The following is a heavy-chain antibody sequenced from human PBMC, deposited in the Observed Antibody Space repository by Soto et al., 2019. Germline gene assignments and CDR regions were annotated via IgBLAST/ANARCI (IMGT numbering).Heavy chain of an antibody. CDR3: AKVYYSGLHGDYGFWDY. J-gene: IGHJ4*02. D-gene: IGHD4-17*01. Sequence: PGGSLRLSCAASGFTFSSYAMSWVRQAPGKGLEWVSAISGSGGSTYYADSVKGRFTISRDNSKNTLYLQMNSLRAEDTAVYYCAKVYYSGLHGDYGFWDYWGQGTLVTVSS. V-gene: IGHV3-23*01. CDR2: ISGSGGST. CDR1: GFTFSSYA.